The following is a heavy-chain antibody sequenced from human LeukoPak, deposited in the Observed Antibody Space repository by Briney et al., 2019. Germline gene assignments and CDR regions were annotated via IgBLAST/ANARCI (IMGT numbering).Heavy chain of an antibody. V-gene: IGHV4-30-4*08. D-gene: IGHD3-10*01. CDR2: IYYSGGT. CDR1: GGSISSGGYY. J-gene: IGHJ6*02. Sequence: SQTLSLTCTVSGGSISSGGYYWSWIRQPPGKGLEWIGYIYYSGGTYYNPSLKSRVTISVDTSKNQFSLKLSSVTAADTAVYYCARDRGGYTGELYYYGMDVWGQGTTVTVSS. CDR3: ARDRGGYTGELYYYGMDV.